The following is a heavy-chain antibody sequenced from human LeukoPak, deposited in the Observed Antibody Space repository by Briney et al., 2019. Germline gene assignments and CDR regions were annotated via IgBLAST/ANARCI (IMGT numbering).Heavy chain of an antibody. Sequence: GGSLRLSCAASGFTFRSYGMHWVRQAPGKGLEWVAVISYDGSNKYYADSVKGRFTISRDNSKNTLYLQMNSLRVEDTAVYYCARETPRRGETRDGYRWGQGTVVTVSS. V-gene: IGHV3-30*03. D-gene: IGHD5-24*01. CDR2: ISYDGSNK. J-gene: IGHJ4*02. CDR1: GFTFRSYG. CDR3: ARETPRRGETRDGYR.